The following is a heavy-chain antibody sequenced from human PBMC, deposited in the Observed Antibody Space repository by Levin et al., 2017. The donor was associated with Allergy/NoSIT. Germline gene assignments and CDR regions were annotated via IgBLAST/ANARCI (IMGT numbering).Heavy chain of an antibody. CDR3: ARGGFRARYQPLDGMDV. CDR1: GYTFTSYD. D-gene: IGHD3-10*01. J-gene: IGHJ6*02. V-gene: IGHV1-8*01. CDR2: MNPNSGNT. Sequence: ASVKVSCKASGYTFTSYDINWVRQATGQGLEWMGWMNPNSGNTGYAQKFQGRVTMTRNTSISTAYMELSSLRSEDTAVYYCARGGFRARYQPLDGMDVWGQGTTVTVSS.